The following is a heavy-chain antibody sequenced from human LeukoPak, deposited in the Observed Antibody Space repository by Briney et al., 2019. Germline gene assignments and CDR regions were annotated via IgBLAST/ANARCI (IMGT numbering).Heavy chain of an antibody. J-gene: IGHJ5*02. Sequence: ASVKVSCKASGYTFTGYYMHWVRQAPGQGLEWMGWINPNSGGTNYAQKFQGRVTMTRDTSISTAHMELSRLRSDDTAVYYCARDLGCSGGSCDLNWFDPWGQGTLVTVSS. CDR2: INPNSGGT. D-gene: IGHD2-15*01. V-gene: IGHV1-2*02. CDR3: ARDLGCSGGSCDLNWFDP. CDR1: GYTFTGYY.